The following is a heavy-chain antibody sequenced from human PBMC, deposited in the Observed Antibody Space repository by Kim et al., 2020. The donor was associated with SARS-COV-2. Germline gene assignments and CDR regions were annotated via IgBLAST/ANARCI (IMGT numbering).Heavy chain of an antibody. CDR3: ARSVFGDNY. J-gene: IGHJ4*02. CDR2: GSES. Sequence: GSESYYVASVNGRFTISRDNAKNSLYLQMNSLRVEDTAVYYCARSVFGDNYWGQGTLVSVSS. D-gene: IGHD3-10*02. V-gene: IGHV3-7*01.